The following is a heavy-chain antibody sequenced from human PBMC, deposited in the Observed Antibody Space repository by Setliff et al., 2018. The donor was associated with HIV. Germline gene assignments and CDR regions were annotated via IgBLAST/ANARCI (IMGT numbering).Heavy chain of an antibody. Sequence: SETLSLTCIVSGGSISSGAYYWSWIRQPPGKGLEWIGSIYYSGSTYYNPSLKSRVTISEDTSKNQFSLRLSSVTAADTAVYYCARDRGSSYYYYYYMDVWGKGTTVTVSS. CDR2: IYYSGST. J-gene: IGHJ6*03. CDR3: ARDRGSSYYYYYYMDV. CDR1: GGSISSGAYY. D-gene: IGHD6-6*01. V-gene: IGHV4-39*07.